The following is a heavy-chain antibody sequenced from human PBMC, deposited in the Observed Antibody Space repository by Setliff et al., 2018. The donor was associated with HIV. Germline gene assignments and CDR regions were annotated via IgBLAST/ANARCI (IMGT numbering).Heavy chain of an antibody. D-gene: IGHD2-21*02. Sequence: SVKVSCKASGGTFSSYDISWVRQAPGQGLEWMGGSIPIFGTANYAQKFQGRVTITRDESTSTAYMELSSLRSEDTAVYYCARTTRHWGGDCWAFDIWGQGTMVTVSS. V-gene: IGHV1-69*05. J-gene: IGHJ3*02. CDR3: ARTTRHWGGDCWAFDI. CDR1: GGTFSSYD. CDR2: SIPIFGTA.